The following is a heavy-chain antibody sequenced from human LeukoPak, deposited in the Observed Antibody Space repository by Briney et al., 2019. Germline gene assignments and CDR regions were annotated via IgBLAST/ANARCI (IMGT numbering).Heavy chain of an antibody. J-gene: IGHJ6*02. V-gene: IGHV3-11*01. CDR2: ISSSGSTI. CDR3: ARVQSAVPAAPDNYYYYGMDV. D-gene: IGHD2-2*01. CDR1: GFTFSDYY. Sequence: PGGSLRLSCAASGFTFSDYYMSWIRQAPGKGLEWVSYISSSGSTIYYADSVKGRFTISRDNAKNSLYLQMNSLRAEDTAVYYCARVQSAVPAAPDNYYYYGMDVWGQGTTVTVSS.